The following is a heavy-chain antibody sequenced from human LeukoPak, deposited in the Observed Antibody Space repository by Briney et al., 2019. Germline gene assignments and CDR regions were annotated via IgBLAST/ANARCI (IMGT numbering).Heavy chain of an antibody. CDR1: GFTFDDYA. D-gene: IGHD6-19*01. Sequence: TGRSLRLSCAASGFTFDDYAMHWVRQAPGKGLEWVSGISWNSGSIGYVDSVKGRFTISRDNAKNSLYLQMNSLRAEDTALYYCAKDSSSGWYRDFDYWGQGTLVTVSS. V-gene: IGHV3-9*01. CDR3: AKDSSSGWYRDFDY. CDR2: ISWNSGSI. J-gene: IGHJ4*02.